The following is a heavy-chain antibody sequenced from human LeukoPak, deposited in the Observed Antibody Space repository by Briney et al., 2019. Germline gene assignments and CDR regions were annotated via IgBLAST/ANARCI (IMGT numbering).Heavy chain of an antibody. J-gene: IGHJ3*02. CDR2: FAPEDGET. CDR3: ATYPLGYCTNGVCPRGAFDI. V-gene: IGHV1-24*01. D-gene: IGHD2-8*01. Sequence: ASVKVSCKVSGYTLTELSMHWVRQAPGKGLERMGGFAPEDGETIYAQKFQGRVTMTEDTSTDTAYMELSSLRSEDTAVYYCATYPLGYCTNGVCPRGAFDIWGQGTMVTVSS. CDR1: GYTLTELS.